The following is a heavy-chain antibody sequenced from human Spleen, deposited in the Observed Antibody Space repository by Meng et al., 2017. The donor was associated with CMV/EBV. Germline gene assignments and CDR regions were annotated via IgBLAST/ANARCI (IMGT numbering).Heavy chain of an antibody. CDR3: ARMPRSSLWGSTYYYYYGMDV. CDR1: GGSFSGYY. Sequence: SETLSLTCAVYGGSFSGYYWSWIRQPPGKGLEWIGETNHSGGTNYTPSLESRITISVDTSKNQFSLRLNSVTAADTAVYYCARMPRSSLWGSTYYYYYGMDVWGQGTTVTVSS. D-gene: IGHD3-16*01. CDR2: TNHSGGT. V-gene: IGHV4-34*01. J-gene: IGHJ6*02.